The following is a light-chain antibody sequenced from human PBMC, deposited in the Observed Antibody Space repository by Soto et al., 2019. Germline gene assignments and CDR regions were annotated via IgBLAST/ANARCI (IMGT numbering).Light chain of an antibody. V-gene: IGKV3-11*01. CDR3: QQRTDWPIT. J-gene: IGKJ5*01. CDR1: QSVPTY. Sequence: EIVLTQSPATLSLSPGEIATLSCRASQSVPTYLAWYQQRPGQAPRLLIYGASNRATGIPARFSGSGSGTDFTLTISSLEPEDFAVYYCQQRTDWPITFGQGTRLEIK. CDR2: GAS.